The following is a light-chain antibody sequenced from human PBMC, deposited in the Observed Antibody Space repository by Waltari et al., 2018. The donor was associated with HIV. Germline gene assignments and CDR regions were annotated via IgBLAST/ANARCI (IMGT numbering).Light chain of an antibody. CDR3: ASYAGRNNLV. J-gene: IGLJ2*01. V-gene: IGLV2-8*01. CDR1: SRDVGGYNY. CDR2: GVY. Sequence: QSALTQPPSASGSPGQSVTISCTGTSRDVGGYNYVSWYKQHPGEAPKVVIFGVYKRPSGVPDRLSGSKSGNTASLTVSGLQADDEATYYCASYAGRNNLVFGGGTKLTVL.